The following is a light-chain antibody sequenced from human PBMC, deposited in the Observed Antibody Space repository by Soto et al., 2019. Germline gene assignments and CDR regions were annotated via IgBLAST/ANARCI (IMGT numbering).Light chain of an antibody. J-gene: IGKJ3*01. Sequence: IVLTQSPGTLSLSPGERATLSCRASQTVSSSYLAWYRQKPGQAPRLLIYGASNRATGIPDRFSGSGSGTDFTLTISSLEPEDFAVYYCQQYGNSQFAFGPGTKVDIK. CDR3: QQYGNSQFA. CDR2: GAS. CDR1: QTVSSSY. V-gene: IGKV3-20*01.